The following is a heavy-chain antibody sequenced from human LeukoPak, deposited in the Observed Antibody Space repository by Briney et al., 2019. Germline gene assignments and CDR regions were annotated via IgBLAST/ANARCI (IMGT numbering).Heavy chain of an antibody. V-gene: IGHV4-39*07. Sequence: PSETLSLTCTVSGGSINSNSYFWGWIRQPPGKGLEWIGSIFHSGSTYYNPSLKSRVTISVDTSKNQFSLKLSSVTAADTAVYYCARGSKKGRNFDYWGQGTLVTVSS. J-gene: IGHJ4*02. CDR2: IFHSGST. CDR1: GGSINSNSYF. D-gene: IGHD2/OR15-2a*01. CDR3: ARGSKKGRNFDY.